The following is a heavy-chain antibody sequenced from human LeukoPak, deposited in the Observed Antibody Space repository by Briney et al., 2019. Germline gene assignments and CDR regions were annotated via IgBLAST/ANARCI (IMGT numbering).Heavy chain of an antibody. Sequence: SETLSLTCTVSGGSISSSSYYWGWIRQPPGKGLEWIGSIYYSGSTYYNPSLKSRVTISVDTSKNQFSLKLSSVTAADTAVYYCATCQANWGSGGGHNWFDPWGQGTLVTVSS. J-gene: IGHJ5*02. CDR1: GGSISSSSYY. V-gene: IGHV4-39*01. CDR3: ATCQANWGSGGGHNWFDP. D-gene: IGHD7-27*01. CDR2: IYYSGST.